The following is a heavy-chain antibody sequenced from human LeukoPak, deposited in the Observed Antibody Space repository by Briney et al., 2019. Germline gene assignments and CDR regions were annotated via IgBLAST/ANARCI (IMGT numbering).Heavy chain of an antibody. J-gene: IGHJ4*02. CDR1: GYTFTAYY. D-gene: IGHD6-19*01. CDR2: LNPNSGGT. CDR3: AREGSGWYGNFDY. V-gene: IGHV1-2*02. Sequence: ASVKVSCKASGYTFTAYYIHWVRQAPGQGLEWMGWLNPNSGGTNSAQNFQGRVTMTRDTSISTAYMEVSRLRSDDTAVYYCAREGSGWYGNFDYWGQGTLVTVSS.